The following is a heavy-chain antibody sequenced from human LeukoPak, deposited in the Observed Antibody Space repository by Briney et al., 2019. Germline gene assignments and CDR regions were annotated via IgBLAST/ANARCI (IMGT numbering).Heavy chain of an antibody. D-gene: IGHD6-19*01. CDR1: GFTFSTYA. V-gene: IGHV3-30-3*01. CDR3: ARGEIAVAGYFDY. Sequence: PGRSLSLSCAASGFTFSTYAMNWVRQAPGKGLEWVAVQSYDGSNKYYADSVKGRFTISRDNSKNTLYLQMNSLRAEDTAVYYCARGEIAVAGYFDYWGQGTLVTVSS. J-gene: IGHJ4*02. CDR2: QSYDGSNK.